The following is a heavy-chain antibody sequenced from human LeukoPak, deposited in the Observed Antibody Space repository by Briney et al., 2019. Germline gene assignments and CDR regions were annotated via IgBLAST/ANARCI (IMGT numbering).Heavy chain of an antibody. CDR2: ISYDGSNK. CDR1: GFTFSSYA. J-gene: IGHJ4*02. Sequence: GGSLRLSCAVSGFTFSSYAMHWVRQAPGKGLEWVADISYDGSNKYYADSVKGRFTISRDNSKNTLYLQMNSLRADDTAVYYCAGGSLGSGTSSDCCPLDYWGQGTLVTVSS. V-gene: IGHV3-30-3*01. D-gene: IGHD2-15*01. CDR3: AGGSLGSGTSSDCCPLDY.